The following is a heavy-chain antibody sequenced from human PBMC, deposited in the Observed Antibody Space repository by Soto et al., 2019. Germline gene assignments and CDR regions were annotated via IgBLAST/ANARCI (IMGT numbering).Heavy chain of an antibody. Sequence: GESLKISCKGSGYSFTSYWIGWVRQLPGKGLEWMGIIYPGDSDTRYSPSFQGQVTISADKSISTAYLQWSSLKASDTAMYYCARLRGYCSSTSCYTFYYYYGMDVWGQGTTVTVSS. D-gene: IGHD2-2*02. CDR2: IYPGDSDT. J-gene: IGHJ6*02. V-gene: IGHV5-51*01. CDR3: ARLRGYCSSTSCYTFYYYYGMDV. CDR1: GYSFTSYW.